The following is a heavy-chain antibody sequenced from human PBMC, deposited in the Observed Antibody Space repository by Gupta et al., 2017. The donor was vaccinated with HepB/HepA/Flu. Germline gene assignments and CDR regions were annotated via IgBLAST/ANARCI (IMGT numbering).Heavy chain of an antibody. D-gene: IGHD3-3*01. CDR1: GGSFSGYY. Sequence: QVQLQQWGAGLLKPSETLSLTCAVYGGSFSGYYWSWIRQPPGKGLEWIGEINHSGSTNYNPSLKSRVTISVDTSKNQFSLKLSSVTAADTAVYYCARGIRVFGTHRGWFDPWGQGTLVTVSS. V-gene: IGHV4-34*01. CDR3: ARGIRVFGTHRGWFDP. J-gene: IGHJ5*02. CDR2: INHSGST.